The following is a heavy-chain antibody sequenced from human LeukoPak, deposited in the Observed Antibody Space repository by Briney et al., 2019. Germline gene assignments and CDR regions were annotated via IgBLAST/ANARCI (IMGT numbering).Heavy chain of an antibody. Sequence: SETLSLTCTVSGGSISSSSYYWGWIRQPPGKGLEWFGSIYYSGSTYYNPSLKSRVTIPVDTSKNQYSLKLSSVTAADTAVYYCAGEGPAVIRVFDYWGQGTLVTVSS. D-gene: IGHD2-2*02. CDR1: GGSISSSSYY. CDR3: AGEGPAVIRVFDY. V-gene: IGHV4-39*01. J-gene: IGHJ4*02. CDR2: IYYSGST.